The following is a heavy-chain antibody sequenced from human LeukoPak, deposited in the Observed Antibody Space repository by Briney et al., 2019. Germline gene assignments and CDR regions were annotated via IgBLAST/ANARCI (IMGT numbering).Heavy chain of an antibody. D-gene: IGHD2-15*01. V-gene: IGHV1-69*05. Sequence: GASVKVSCKASGGTFSSYAISWVRQAPGQGLEWMEGIIPIFGTANYAQKFQGRVTITTDESTSTAYMELSSVRSEDTAVYYCARGDPRRGYCSGGSCSTYYYYYYYMDVWGKGTTVTVSS. J-gene: IGHJ6*03. CDR3: ARGDPRRGYCSGGSCSTYYYYYYYMDV. CDR2: IIPIFGTA. CDR1: GGTFSSYA.